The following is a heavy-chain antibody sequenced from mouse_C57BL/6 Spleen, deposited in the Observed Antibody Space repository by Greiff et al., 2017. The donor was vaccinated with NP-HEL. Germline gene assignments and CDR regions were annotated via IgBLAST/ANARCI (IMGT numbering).Heavy chain of an antibody. V-gene: IGHV1-80*01. CDR1: GYAFSSYW. J-gene: IGHJ1*03. CDR3: ARGGSGYGWYFDV. Sequence: QVQLQQSGAELVKPGASVKISCKASGYAFSSYWMNWVKQRPGKGLEWIGQIYPGDGDTNYNGKFKGKATLTADKSSSTAYMQLSSLTSEDSAVYFCARGGSGYGWYFDVWGTGTTVTVSS. CDR2: IYPGDGDT. D-gene: IGHD1-1*01.